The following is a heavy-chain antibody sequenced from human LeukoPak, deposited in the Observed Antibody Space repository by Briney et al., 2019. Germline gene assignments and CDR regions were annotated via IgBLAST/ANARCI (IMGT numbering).Heavy chain of an antibody. J-gene: IGHJ4*02. CDR3: AKRGAEVGTTVAPGDY. Sequence: GGSLRLSCAVSGFTFNTYGIHWVRQTPGKGLEWVALISYDGTKKWYADSVKGRFTISRDNSKNTLFLQMDSLRAEDTAVYYCAKRGAEVGTTVAPGDYWGQGTLVTVSS. V-gene: IGHV3-30*18. D-gene: IGHD1-26*01. CDR2: ISYDGTKK. CDR1: GFTFNTYG.